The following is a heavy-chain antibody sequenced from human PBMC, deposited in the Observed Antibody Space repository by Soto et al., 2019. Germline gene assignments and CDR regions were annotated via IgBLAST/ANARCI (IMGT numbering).Heavy chain of an antibody. J-gene: IGHJ6*03. CDR1: GYTFTNYN. Sequence: QEQLVQSGAEVKKPGAPVKVSCKASGYTFTNYNINWVRQATGQGLEWMGWMNPKTGNTGYAEKFQGRVTMTRNSSINTAFIELSGLRSEDTAVYYCAREAASDPSFYYHYMHVWGKGTTVTVSS. CDR3: AREAASDPSFYYHYMHV. CDR2: MNPKTGNT. V-gene: IGHV1-8*01. D-gene: IGHD6-25*01.